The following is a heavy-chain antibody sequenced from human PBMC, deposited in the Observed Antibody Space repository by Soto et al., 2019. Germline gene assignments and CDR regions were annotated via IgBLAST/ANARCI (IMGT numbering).Heavy chain of an antibody. CDR3: TTLPNSSGWYVVGPDY. D-gene: IGHD6-19*01. CDR1: GFTFSNAW. CDR2: IKSKTDGGTT. V-gene: IGHV3-15*07. J-gene: IGHJ4*02. Sequence: EVQLVESGGGLVKPGGSLRLSCAASGFTFSNAWMNWVRQAPGEGLEWVGRIKSKTDGGTTDYAAPVKGRFTISRDDSKNTLYLQMNSLKTEDTAVYYCTTLPNSSGWYVVGPDYWGQGTLVTVSS.